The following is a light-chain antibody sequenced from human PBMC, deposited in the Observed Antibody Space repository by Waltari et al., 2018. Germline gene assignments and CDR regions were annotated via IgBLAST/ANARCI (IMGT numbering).Light chain of an antibody. CDR1: SSNLGSNY. CDR2: RNN. Sequence: QSVLTQPPSASGTPGQRVTIPCSGSSSNLGSNYVYWYQQLPGTAPKLLIYRNNPRPSGVPDRFSGSKSGTSASLAISGLRSEDEADYYCAAWDDSLSGAVFGGGTKLTVL. CDR3: AAWDDSLSGAV. V-gene: IGLV1-47*01. J-gene: IGLJ2*01.